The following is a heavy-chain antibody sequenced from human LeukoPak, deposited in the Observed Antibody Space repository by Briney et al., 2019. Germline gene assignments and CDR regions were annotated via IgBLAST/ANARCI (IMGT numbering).Heavy chain of an antibody. CDR2: ISGSGRTI. J-gene: IGHJ4*02. CDR3: ASGRQLGY. D-gene: IGHD6-13*01. Sequence: GGSLRLSCAASGFTLSNYEMNWVRQGPGKGLEWVSYISGSGRTIYYADSVKGRFTISRDNAKNSLSLQMNSLRAEDTAVYYCASGRQLGYWGQGTLVTVSS. V-gene: IGHV3-48*03. CDR1: GFTLSNYE.